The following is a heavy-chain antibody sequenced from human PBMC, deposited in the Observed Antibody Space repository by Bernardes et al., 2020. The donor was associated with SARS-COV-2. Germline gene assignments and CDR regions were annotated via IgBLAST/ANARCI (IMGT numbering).Heavy chain of an antibody. CDR3: ATAVAVAGFYYYYGMDV. D-gene: IGHD6-19*01. Sequence: VKVSCKVSGYTLTELSMHWVRQAPGKGLEWMGGFDPEDGETIYAQKFQGRVTMTEDTSTDTAYMELSSLRSEDTAVYYCATAVAVAGFYYYYGMDVWGQGTTVTVSS. J-gene: IGHJ6*02. V-gene: IGHV1-24*01. CDR2: FDPEDGET. CDR1: GYTLTELS.